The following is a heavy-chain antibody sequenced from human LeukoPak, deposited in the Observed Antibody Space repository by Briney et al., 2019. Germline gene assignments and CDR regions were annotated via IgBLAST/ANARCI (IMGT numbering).Heavy chain of an antibody. J-gene: IGHJ3*02. CDR2: IKKDGNEK. D-gene: IGHD1-1*01. CDR1: GLPFSTYW. V-gene: IGHV3-7*01. Sequence: GGSLRLSCAASGLPFSTYWMSWVRQAPGKGLEWVANIKKDGNEKYYVDSVKGRFTISRDNAKNSLYLQMNSLRADDTAVYHCARQETSIYNGAFDIWGQGTMVTVSS. CDR3: ARQETSIYNGAFDI.